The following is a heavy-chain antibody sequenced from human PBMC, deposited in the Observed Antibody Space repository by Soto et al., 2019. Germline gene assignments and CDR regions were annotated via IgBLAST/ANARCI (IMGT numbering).Heavy chain of an antibody. J-gene: IGHJ6*03. CDR3: ASIFTDGYSGYDSSGGYYYYMDV. D-gene: IGHD5-12*01. CDR1: GFTFSSYW. V-gene: IGHV3-7*01. Sequence: GGSLRLSCAASGFTFSSYWMSWVRQAPGKGLEWVANIKQDGSEKYYVDSVKGRFTISRDNAKNSRYLQMNSLRAEDTAVYYCASIFTDGYSGYDSSGGYYYYMDVWGKGTTVTVSS. CDR2: IKQDGSEK.